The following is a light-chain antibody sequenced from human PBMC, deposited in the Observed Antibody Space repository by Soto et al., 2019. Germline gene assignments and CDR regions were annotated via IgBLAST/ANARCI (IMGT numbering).Light chain of an antibody. CDR1: QSISTN. J-gene: IGKJ1*01. CDR2: GAS. Sequence: ETVMTQTPATLSVSPGDRATLSCRASQSISTNLAWYPQKPGQSPRLLVYGASSRATGIPDRFSDSGSGTDFTLTISGLEPEDFAVYYCHHYGNSPTFGQGTKVDI. V-gene: IGKV3-20*01. CDR3: HHYGNSPT.